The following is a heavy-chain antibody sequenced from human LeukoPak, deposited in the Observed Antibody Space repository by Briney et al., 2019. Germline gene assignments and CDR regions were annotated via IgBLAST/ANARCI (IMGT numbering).Heavy chain of an antibody. CDR2: ISSSSSYI. CDR3: AREEYCSSTSCYEYNWFDP. Sequence: GVSLRLSCAASGFTFSSYSMNWLRQAPGKGLEWVTSISSSSSYIYYADSVKGRFTISRDNAKNSLYLQMNSLRAEDTAVYYCAREEYCSSTSCYEYNWFDPWGQGTLVTVSS. J-gene: IGHJ5*02. CDR1: GFTFSSYS. D-gene: IGHD2-2*01. V-gene: IGHV3-21*01.